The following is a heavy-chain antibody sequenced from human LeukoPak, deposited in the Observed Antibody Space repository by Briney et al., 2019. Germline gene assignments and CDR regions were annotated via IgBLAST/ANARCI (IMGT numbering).Heavy chain of an antibody. Sequence: TGGSLRLSCATSGFTFRNFAMSWIRQAPGKGLEWVSSITGTGRETYFADSVRGRFTISRDNSKNTLYLQMNSLRAEDTVLYYCTKDYGEAWGQGTLVTVSS. D-gene: IGHD4-17*01. V-gene: IGHV3-23*01. CDR2: ITGTGRET. CDR3: TKDYGEA. CDR1: GFTFRNFA. J-gene: IGHJ5*02.